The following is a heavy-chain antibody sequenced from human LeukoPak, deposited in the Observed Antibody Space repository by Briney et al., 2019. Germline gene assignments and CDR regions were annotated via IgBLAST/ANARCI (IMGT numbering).Heavy chain of an antibody. V-gene: IGHV1-2*02. Sequence: ASVKVSCKASGYTFTGYYMNWVRQAPGQGLEWMGWINPNIGGANYAQKFQGRVTMTRDTAISTAYMELSRLRSDDTAVYYCAGVCSSTSCYTASDAFDICGQGTMVTVSS. D-gene: IGHD2-2*02. CDR3: AGVCSSTSCYTASDAFDI. CDR1: GYTFTGYY. CDR2: INPNIGGA. J-gene: IGHJ3*02.